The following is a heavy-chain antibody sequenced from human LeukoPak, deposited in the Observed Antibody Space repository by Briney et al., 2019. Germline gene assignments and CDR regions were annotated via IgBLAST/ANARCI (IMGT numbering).Heavy chain of an antibody. CDR1: GGTFSSYA. J-gene: IGHJ4*02. CDR2: IIPIFGTA. V-gene: IGHV1-69*05. Sequence: SVKVSCKASGGTFSSYAISWVRQAPGQGLEWMGRIIPIFGTANYAQKFQGRVTITTDESTSTAYMELSSLRSEDTVVYYCARAVRDDFWSGYYYFDHWGQGTLVTVSS. D-gene: IGHD3-3*01. CDR3: ARAVRDDFWSGYYYFDH.